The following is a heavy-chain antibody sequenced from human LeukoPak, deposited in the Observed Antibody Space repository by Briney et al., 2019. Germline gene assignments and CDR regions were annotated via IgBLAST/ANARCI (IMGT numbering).Heavy chain of an antibody. CDR1: GFTFSSYG. CDR3: AKDSSSYDWGYMDV. D-gene: IGHD3-22*01. CDR2: IWYDGSNK. J-gene: IGHJ6*03. V-gene: IGHV3-33*06. Sequence: GGSLRLSCAASGFTFSSYGMHWVRQAPGKGLEWVAVIWYDGSNKYYADSVKGRFTISRDNSKNTLYLQMNSLRAEDTAVYYCAKDSSSYDWGYMDVWGKGTTVTISS.